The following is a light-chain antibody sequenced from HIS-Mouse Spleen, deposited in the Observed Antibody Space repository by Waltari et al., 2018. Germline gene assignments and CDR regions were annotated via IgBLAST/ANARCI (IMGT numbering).Light chain of an antibody. CDR3: SSYTSSSTLVV. CDR1: SSYVGGYNY. V-gene: IGLV2-14*03. J-gene: IGLJ2*01. CDR2: DVS. Sequence: QSALTQPASVSGSPGQSITISCTGTSSYVGGYNYVSWYHQPPGQAPKLMIYDVSNRPSGVSNRFSGSKSGNTASLTISGLQAEDEADYYCSSYTSSSTLVVFGGGTKLTVL.